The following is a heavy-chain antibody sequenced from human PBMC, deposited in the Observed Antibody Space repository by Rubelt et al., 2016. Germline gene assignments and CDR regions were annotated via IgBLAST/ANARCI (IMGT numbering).Heavy chain of an antibody. D-gene: IGHD2-15*01. J-gene: IGHJ4*02. Sequence: FTFSSYGMHWVRQAPGKGLEWVAVISYDGSNKYYADSVKGRFTISRDNSKNTLYLQMNSLRAEDTAVYYCARGCSGGSCYWRFDYWGQGTLVTVSS. CDR2: ISYDGSNK. V-gene: IGHV3-30*03. CDR3: ARGCSGGSCYWRFDY. CDR1: FTFSSYG.